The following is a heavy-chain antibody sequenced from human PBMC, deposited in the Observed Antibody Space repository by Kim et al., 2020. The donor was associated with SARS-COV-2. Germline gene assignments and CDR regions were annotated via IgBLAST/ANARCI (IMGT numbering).Heavy chain of an antibody. V-gene: IGHV3-33*03. D-gene: IGHD2-15*01. J-gene: IGHJ4*02. Sequence: GGSLRLSCATSGFDFNNFGIHWVRQAPGKGLEWVATMWSQGTTRFYADSVKGRFTVSRDSSSNTLYLRMNSLRAGDTAVYFCAAERDPYQTSGGFHYWGQGTLVIVSS. CDR1: GFDFNNFG. CDR2: MWSQGTTR. CDR3: AAERDPYQTSGGFHY.